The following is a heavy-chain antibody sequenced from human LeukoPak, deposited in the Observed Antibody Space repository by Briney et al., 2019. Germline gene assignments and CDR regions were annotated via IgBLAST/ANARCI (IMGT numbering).Heavy chain of an antibody. CDR2: IKSKTDGGTT. D-gene: IGHD3-10*01. J-gene: IGHJ4*02. V-gene: IGHV3-15*01. CDR1: GFTFSNAW. Sequence: PGGSLRLSCAASGFTFSNAWMSWVRQAPGKGLEWVGRIKSKTDGGTTDYAAPVKGRFTISRDDSKNTLYLQMNSLKTEDTAVYYCTSQYYYGSGRPNDYWGQGTLVTVSS. CDR3: TSQYYYGSGRPNDY.